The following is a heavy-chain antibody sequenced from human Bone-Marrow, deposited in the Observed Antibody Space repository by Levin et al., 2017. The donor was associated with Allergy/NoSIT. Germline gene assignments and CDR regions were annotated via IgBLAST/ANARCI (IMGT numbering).Heavy chain of an antibody. D-gene: IGHD4-17*01. J-gene: IGHJ4*02. CDR3: ATEGGMTTVTTNYFDY. V-gene: IGHV3-66*01. CDR1: GFTVSSNY. CDR2: IYSGGST. Sequence: GESLKISCAASGFTVSSNYMSWVRQAPGKGLEWVSVIYSGGSTYYADSVKGRFTISRDNSKNTLYLQMNSLRAEDTAVYYCATEGGMTTVTTNYFDYWGQGTLVTVSS.